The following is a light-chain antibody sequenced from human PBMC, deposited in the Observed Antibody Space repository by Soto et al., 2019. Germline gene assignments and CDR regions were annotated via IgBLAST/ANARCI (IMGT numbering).Light chain of an antibody. V-gene: IGKV3-15*01. CDR1: QSVRTN. CDR3: QQYNDWPLFS. J-gene: IGKJ2*03. Sequence: EIVLTQSPATLSVSPGERVTLSCRASQSVRTNLAWYQQKPGQAPRLLISGASIRASAIPARFSGSGSGTEFTLTISGLQSEDFAVYYCQQYNDWPLFSFGQGTKVDVK. CDR2: GAS.